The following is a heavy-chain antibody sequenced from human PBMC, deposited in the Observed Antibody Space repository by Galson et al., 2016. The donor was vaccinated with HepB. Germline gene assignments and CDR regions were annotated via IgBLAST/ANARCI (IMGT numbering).Heavy chain of an antibody. CDR1: GFTYSTYW. J-gene: IGHJ4*02. CDR2: INSDGSDT. V-gene: IGHV3-74*01. CDR3: ARGRLPKSDRGLAY. D-gene: IGHD3-10*01. Sequence: SLRLSCATSGFTYSTYWMHWVRQTPGKGLVWVSLINSDGSDTIYADSVKGRFTISRDNAKNTLYLQMNSLRVEDTAVYYCARGRLPKSDRGLAYWGQGTLVTVSS.